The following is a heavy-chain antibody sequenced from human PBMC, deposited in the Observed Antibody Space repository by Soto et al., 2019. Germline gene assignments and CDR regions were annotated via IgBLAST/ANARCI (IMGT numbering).Heavy chain of an antibody. Sequence: GGSLRLSCAASGFTFDSYWMTWVRQAPGKGLEWVAHIKQDGGQTYYVDSVKGRFTISRDNAKTSLYLQMNSLRAEDASVYFCARGGNGYENWPPYYYYGMDVWGQGTTVTVSS. CDR2: IKQDGGQT. D-gene: IGHD5-12*01. V-gene: IGHV3-7*01. CDR3: ARGGNGYENWPPYYYYGMDV. J-gene: IGHJ6*02. CDR1: GFTFDSYW.